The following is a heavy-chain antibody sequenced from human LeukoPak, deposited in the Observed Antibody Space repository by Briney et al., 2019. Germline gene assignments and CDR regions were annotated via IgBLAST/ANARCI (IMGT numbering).Heavy chain of an antibody. Sequence: GGSLRLSCAASGFTFSDYAMHWVRQAPGKGLEFVAVIGPIGVYTYYANSVKGRFTISRDNSKSTVSLQMGSLRDEDMAVYYCARSPPGRTNWNYYDYWGRGTLVTVSS. CDR2: IGPIGVYT. CDR1: GFTFSDYA. D-gene: IGHD1-1*01. V-gene: IGHV3-64*01. CDR3: ARSPPGRTNWNYYDY. J-gene: IGHJ4*02.